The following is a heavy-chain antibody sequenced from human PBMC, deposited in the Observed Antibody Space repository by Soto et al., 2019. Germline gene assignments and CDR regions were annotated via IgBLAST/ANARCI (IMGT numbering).Heavy chain of an antibody. Sequence: QVQLQESGPGLVKPSETLSLTCTVSGGSIISGGSYWSWIRQHPGKGLEGIGYIYYSGSAYYNASLKSRLTISVDTSKNQFSLRLTSVTAADTAVYFCARRSPRLVDYWGQGTLVTVSS. D-gene: IGHD6-19*01. J-gene: IGHJ4*02. V-gene: IGHV4-31*03. CDR2: IYYSGSA. CDR3: ARRSPRLVDY. CDR1: GGSIISGGSY.